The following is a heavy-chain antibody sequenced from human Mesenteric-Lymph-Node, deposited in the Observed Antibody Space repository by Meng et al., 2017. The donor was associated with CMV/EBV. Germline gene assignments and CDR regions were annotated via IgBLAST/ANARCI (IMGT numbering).Heavy chain of an antibody. CDR1: SLSTSGVG. D-gene: IGHD2-15*01. J-gene: IGHJ4*02. Sequence: SLSTSGVGVGWIRQPLGKALEWLALIYWNDDKRYSPSLKSRLTITKDTSKNQVVLTMTNMDPVDTATYYCAHSIVVVVAATARIFDYWGQGTLVTVSS. CDR3: AHSIVVVVAATARIFDY. CDR2: IYWNDDK. V-gene: IGHV2-5*01.